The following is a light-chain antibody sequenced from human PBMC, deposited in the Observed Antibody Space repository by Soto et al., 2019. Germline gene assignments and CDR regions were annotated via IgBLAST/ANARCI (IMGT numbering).Light chain of an antibody. CDR1: QSVSSSY. CDR2: GAS. J-gene: IGKJ2*01. CDR3: QQYYSIPFT. V-gene: IGKV3-20*01. Sequence: EIVLTQSPGTLSFSPGERATLTCRASQSVSSSYLAWFQQKPGQAPRLLIYGASSRATGIPDRFSGSGSGTDFTLTISRLEPEDVAVYYCQQYYSIPFTFGQGTKLEI.